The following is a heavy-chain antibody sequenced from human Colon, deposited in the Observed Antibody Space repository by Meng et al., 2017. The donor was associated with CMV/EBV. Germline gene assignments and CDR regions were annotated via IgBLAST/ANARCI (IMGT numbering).Heavy chain of an antibody. Sequence: SETLSLTCIVSSGFMSTYYWSWIRQPPGKGLEWIGYIYYSGSIFYNPSLKTRVIISVDSSKTQFSLNLSSVTAADTAVYYCARADCSSSTCLFDSWGQGTLVTVSS. V-gene: IGHV4-59*01. D-gene: IGHD2-2*01. CDR1: SGFMSTYY. J-gene: IGHJ4*02. CDR2: IYYSGSI. CDR3: ARADCSSSTCLFDS.